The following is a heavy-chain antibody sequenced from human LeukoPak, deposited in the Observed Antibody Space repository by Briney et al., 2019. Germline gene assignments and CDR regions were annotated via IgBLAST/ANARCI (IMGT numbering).Heavy chain of an antibody. D-gene: IGHD1-1*01. CDR2: SSVYNGNT. J-gene: IGHJ4*02. V-gene: IGHV1-18*01. CDR1: GYTFMSYG. CDR3: AKGRRVDADDHFGH. Sequence: ASVKVSCKASGYTFMSYGIHWVRQAPGQGLEWMGWSSVYNGNTNYAQKFQGRVTMTTDTTTSTAYMELRTLISDDTAVYYCAKGRRVDADDHFGHWGQGTLVTVSS.